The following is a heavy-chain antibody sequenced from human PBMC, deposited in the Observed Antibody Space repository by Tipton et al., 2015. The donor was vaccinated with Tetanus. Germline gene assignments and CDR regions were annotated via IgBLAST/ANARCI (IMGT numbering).Heavy chain of an antibody. CDR2: IYSSGST. Sequence: TLSLTCTVSGGSISSYYWSWIRQPAGKGLEWIGSIYSSGSTHYNPSLKSRVTMSLDTSKNHFSLNLSSVTAADTAVYYCARGGITAAGILGYWGEGTLVTVSS. V-gene: IGHV4-4*07. D-gene: IGHD6-13*01. CDR3: ARGGITAAGILGY. J-gene: IGHJ4*02. CDR1: GGSISSYY.